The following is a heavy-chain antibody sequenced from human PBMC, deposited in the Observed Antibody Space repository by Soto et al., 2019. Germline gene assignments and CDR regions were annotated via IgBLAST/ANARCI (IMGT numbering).Heavy chain of an antibody. J-gene: IGHJ4*02. V-gene: IGHV3-23*01. CDR3: AKDAIMVSSSYNYFDY. CDR1: GFFFTSYA. D-gene: IGHD6-13*01. Sequence: AGGSLRLSCAASGFFFTSYAMNWVRQAPGKGLEWVSGISGSSGATSYAASVKGRFTISRDNSKNTLYLQMNSLRADDTAVYYCAKDAIMVSSSYNYFDYWGQGTLVTVSS. CDR2: ISGSSGAT.